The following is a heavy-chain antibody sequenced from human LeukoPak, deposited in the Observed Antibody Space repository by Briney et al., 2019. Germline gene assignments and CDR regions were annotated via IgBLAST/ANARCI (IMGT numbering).Heavy chain of an antibody. CDR1: GFAFSNFA. V-gene: IGHV3-23*01. D-gene: IGHD3-3*01. J-gene: IGHJ6*03. Sequence: GGSLRLSCAASGFAFSNFAMSWVRQAPGKRLEWVSAMSSSGYYTYYVESVKGRFTISRDNSKNTLYLHMNSLRADDTAVYYCAKMEGQRLYDYCMDVWGRGTTVTVSS. CDR3: AKMEGQRLYDYCMDV. CDR2: MSSSGYYT.